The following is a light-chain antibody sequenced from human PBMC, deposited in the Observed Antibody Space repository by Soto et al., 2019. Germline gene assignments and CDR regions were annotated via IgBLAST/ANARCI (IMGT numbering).Light chain of an antibody. Sequence: QSVLTQPPSASGTPGQRVTISCSGSSSNIGSNYVYWYQQLPGTAPKLLIYRNNQRPSGVPDRFSGSKSGTSASLAISGLRSEDEADYYCAAWDDSLSVVVFGGGTKRTVL. CDR3: AAWDDSLSVVV. CDR2: RNN. CDR1: SSNIGSNY. J-gene: IGLJ2*01. V-gene: IGLV1-47*01.